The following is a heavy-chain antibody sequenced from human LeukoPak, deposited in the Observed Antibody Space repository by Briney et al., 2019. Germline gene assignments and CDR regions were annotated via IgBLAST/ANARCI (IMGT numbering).Heavy chain of an antibody. V-gene: IGHV1-2*02. CDR1: GYTFTGYY. CDR2: INPNSGGT. CDR3: ASAVEWLLYYFGY. D-gene: IGHD3-3*01. Sequence: GASVKPSCKASGYTFTGYYMHWVRQAPGQGLEWMGWINPNSGGTNYAQKFQGRVTMTRDTSIRTAYMELSRLRSDDTAVYYCASAVEWLLYYFGYSGRPSLVTVSS. J-gene: IGHJ4*01.